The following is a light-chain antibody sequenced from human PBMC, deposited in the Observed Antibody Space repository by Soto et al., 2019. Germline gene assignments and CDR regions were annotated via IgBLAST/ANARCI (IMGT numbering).Light chain of an antibody. J-gene: IGKJ1*01. V-gene: IGKV1-5*01. CDR1: QSNRNY. Sequence: DIQMTQSPPTLSASVGDRGTITCRASQSNRNYLAWYQQMPGKAPKLLIYGAYNLQSGVPSRFSGSGSGTESTLTISSLQPDDFATYFCQHHNSYSQTFGQGTKVEIK. CDR2: GAY. CDR3: QHHNSYSQT.